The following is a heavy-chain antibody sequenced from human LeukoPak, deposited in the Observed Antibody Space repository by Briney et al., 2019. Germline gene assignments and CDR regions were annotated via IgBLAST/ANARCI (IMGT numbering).Heavy chain of an antibody. CDR1: GFTFSSYA. J-gene: IGHJ4*02. CDR2: ISGSGGST. Sequence: GESLRLSCAASGFTFSSYAMSWVRQAPGKGLEWVSAISGSGGSTYYADSVKGRFTISRDNSKNTLYLQMNSLRAEDTAVYYCAKVLLWFGEGDDYWGQGTLVTVSS. V-gene: IGHV3-23*01. CDR3: AKVLLWFGEGDDY. D-gene: IGHD3-10*01.